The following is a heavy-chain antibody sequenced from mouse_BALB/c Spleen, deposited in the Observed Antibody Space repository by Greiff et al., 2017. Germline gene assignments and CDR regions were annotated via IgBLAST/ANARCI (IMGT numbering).Heavy chain of an antibody. Sequence: VQLKQSGPELEKPGASVKISCKASGYSFTGYNMNWVKQSNGKSLEWIGNIDPYYGGTSYNQKFKGKATLTVDKSSSTAYMQLKSLTSEDSAVYYCASGGYGNYRNAMDYWGQGTSVTVSS. V-gene: IGHV1-39*01. D-gene: IGHD2-1*01. CDR3: ASGGYGNYRNAMDY. CDR1: GYSFTGYN. J-gene: IGHJ4*01. CDR2: IDPYYGGT.